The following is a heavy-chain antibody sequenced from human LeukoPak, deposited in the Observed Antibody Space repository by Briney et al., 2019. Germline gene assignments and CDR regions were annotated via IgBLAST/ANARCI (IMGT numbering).Heavy chain of an antibody. CDR1: GYTFSDYY. V-gene: IGHV1-2*02. D-gene: IGHD6-19*01. Sequence: ASVKVSCKASGYTFSDYYKHWVRQAPGQGLEWMGWINPNSGGTNYAQKFEGRVTMTRDTSITTAYMELSRLTSDDTAVYYCAREDSGWYVDYWGQGTLVTVSS. CDR3: AREDSGWYVDY. CDR2: INPNSGGT. J-gene: IGHJ4*02.